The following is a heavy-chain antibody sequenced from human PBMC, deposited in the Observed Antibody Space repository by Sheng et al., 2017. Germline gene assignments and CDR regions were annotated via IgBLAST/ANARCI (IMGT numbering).Heavy chain of an antibody. CDR3: ARGLIYGSGSYNY. CDR2: INHSGST. Sequence: QVQLQQWGAGLLKPSETLSLTCAVYGGSFSGYYWSWIRQPPGKGLEWIGEINHSGSTNYNPSLKSRVTISVDTSKNQFSLKLSSVTAADMAVYYCARGLIYGSGSYNYWGQGTLVTVSS. J-gene: IGHJ4*02. V-gene: IGHV4-34*01. CDR1: GGSFSGYY. D-gene: IGHD3-10*01.